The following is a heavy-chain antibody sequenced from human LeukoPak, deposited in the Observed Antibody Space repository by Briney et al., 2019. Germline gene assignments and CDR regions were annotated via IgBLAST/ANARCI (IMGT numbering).Heavy chain of an antibody. Sequence: SVKVSCKASGYTFTNYGISWVRQAPGQGLEWMGRIIPILGIANYAQKFQGRVTITADKSTSTAYMELSSLRSEDTAVYYCARILLWFGESGTSLGPPDYWGQGTLVTVSS. D-gene: IGHD3-10*01. CDR1: GYTFTNYG. CDR3: ARILLWFGESGTSLGPPDY. J-gene: IGHJ4*02. V-gene: IGHV1-69*04. CDR2: IIPILGIA.